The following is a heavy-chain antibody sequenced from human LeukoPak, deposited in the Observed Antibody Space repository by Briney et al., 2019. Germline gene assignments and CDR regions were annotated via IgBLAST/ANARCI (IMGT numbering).Heavy chain of an antibody. CDR3: ARDQAGITVAATGWFDP. CDR1: GFTFSDYY. V-gene: IGHV3-11*04. CDR2: ISNSGTTR. J-gene: IGHJ5*02. D-gene: IGHD6-19*01. Sequence: GGSLRLSCAASGFTFSDYYMSWIRQAPRRGLEWVSYISNSGTTRYYADSVKGRFTISRDNAKNSLYLQMNSLRAEDTAVYYCARDQAGITVAATGWFDPWGQGTLVTVSS.